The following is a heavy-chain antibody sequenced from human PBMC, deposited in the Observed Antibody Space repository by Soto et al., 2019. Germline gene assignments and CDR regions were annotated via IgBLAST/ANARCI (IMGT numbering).Heavy chain of an antibody. CDR1: GFTFSNAW. Sequence: GGSLRLSCTASGFTFSNAWMTWVRQAPGKGLEWLAVASEDGNSKHYVDSMKGRFTISRDNSKNTMYLQMNSLRVEDTAVYYCAKGRASDCPGCTQDYWGQGTLVTVSS. D-gene: IGHD2-21*02. J-gene: IGHJ4*02. CDR2: ASEDGNSK. CDR3: AKGRASDCPGCTQDY. V-gene: IGHV3-7*03.